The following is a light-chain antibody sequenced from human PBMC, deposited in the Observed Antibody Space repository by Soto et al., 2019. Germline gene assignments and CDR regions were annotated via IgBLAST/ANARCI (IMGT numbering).Light chain of an antibody. CDR2: KAS. V-gene: IGKV1-5*03. CDR1: QSISGW. CDR3: QQYNSYPWT. Sequence: DIQMTQSPSTLSASVGDRVTITCRASQSISGWLAWYQQKPGIAPKLLICKASSLESGVPSRFSGSGSGTEFTLTISSLQPDDFATYYCQQYNSYPWTFDQGTKVEI. J-gene: IGKJ1*01.